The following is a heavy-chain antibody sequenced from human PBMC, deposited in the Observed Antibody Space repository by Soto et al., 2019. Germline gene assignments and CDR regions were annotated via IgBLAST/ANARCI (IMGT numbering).Heavy chain of an antibody. CDR3: ARVSSDYSHARYYFDY. D-gene: IGHD4-4*01. J-gene: IGHJ4*02. CDR2: IYYSGST. CDR1: GGSISSGGYY. Sequence: QVQLQESGPGLVKPSQTLSLTCTVSGGSISSGGYYWSWIRQHPGKGLEWIGYIYYSGSTYYNPSLKSRVTISVDTSKNQFSLKLSSVTAADTAVYYCARVSSDYSHARYYFDYWGQGTLVTVSS. V-gene: IGHV4-31*03.